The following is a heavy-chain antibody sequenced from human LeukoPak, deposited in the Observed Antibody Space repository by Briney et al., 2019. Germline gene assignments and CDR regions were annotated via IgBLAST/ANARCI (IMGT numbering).Heavy chain of an antibody. Sequence: GRSLRLSCAASGFTFSSYAMHWVRQAPGKGLEWVAVISYDGSNKYYADSVKGRFTISRDNSKNTLYLQMNGLRAEDTAVYYCARDKQWLAHFDYWGQGTLVTVSS. D-gene: IGHD6-19*01. CDR1: GFTFSSYA. CDR3: ARDKQWLAHFDY. CDR2: ISYDGSNK. V-gene: IGHV3-30-3*01. J-gene: IGHJ4*02.